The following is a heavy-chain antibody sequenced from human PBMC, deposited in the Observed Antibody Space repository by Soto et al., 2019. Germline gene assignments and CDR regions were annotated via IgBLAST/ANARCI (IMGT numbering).Heavy chain of an antibody. D-gene: IGHD2-2*01. CDR2: MNPNSGNT. CDR1: GYTFTSYD. V-gene: IGHV1-8*01. CDR3: AREDRYCSSTSCQPYYYYYYMDV. Sequence: QVQLVQSGAEVKKPGASVKVSCKASGYTFTSYDINWVRQATGQGLEWMGWMNPNSGNTGYAQKFQGRVTMTMNTSISTAYMELSSLRSEDTAVYYCAREDRYCSSTSCQPYYYYYYMDVWGKGTTVTVSS. J-gene: IGHJ6*03.